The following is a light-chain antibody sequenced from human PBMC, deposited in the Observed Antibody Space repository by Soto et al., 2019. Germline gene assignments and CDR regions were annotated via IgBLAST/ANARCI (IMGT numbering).Light chain of an antibody. CDR1: SSNIGAGYE. V-gene: IGLV1-40*01. CDR2: GNN. CDR3: QSYDSSLSAGV. Sequence: QSVLTQPPSVSGAPGQRVTISCTGSSSNIGAGYEVHWYQQVPGTAPKLLIYGNNNRPSGVPDRFSGSKSGTSASLAITGLQADDEADYHCQSYDSSLSAGVFGGGTKLTVL. J-gene: IGLJ3*02.